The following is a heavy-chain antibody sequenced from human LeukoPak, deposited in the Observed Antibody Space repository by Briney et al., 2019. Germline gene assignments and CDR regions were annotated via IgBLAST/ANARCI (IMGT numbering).Heavy chain of an antibody. J-gene: IGHJ4*02. Sequence: SETLSLTCAVYGGSFGGYYWSWIRQPPGKGLEWIGEINHSGSTNYNPSLKSRVTISVDMSKNQFSLKLSSVTAADTAVYYCARVKAIFGVVTHSNFDYWGQGTLVTVSS. CDR2: INHSGST. V-gene: IGHV4-34*01. D-gene: IGHD3-3*01. CDR3: ARVKAIFGVVTHSNFDY. CDR1: GGSFGGYY.